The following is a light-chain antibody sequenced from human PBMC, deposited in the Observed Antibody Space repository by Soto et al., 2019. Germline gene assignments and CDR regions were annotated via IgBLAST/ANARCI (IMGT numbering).Light chain of an antibody. V-gene: IGLV2-14*01. CDR2: EVT. Sequence: QCALTQPASVSGSPGQAITISCTGTSSDVGGNNSLSWYQQHPGKAPKLIIYEVTNRPSGVSSLFSASKSDNTASLTISGLQAEDEADYCCASYTPTITLWSVVGNGTKVTVL. CDR1: SSDVGGNNS. J-gene: IGLJ1*01. CDR3: ASYTPTITLWSV.